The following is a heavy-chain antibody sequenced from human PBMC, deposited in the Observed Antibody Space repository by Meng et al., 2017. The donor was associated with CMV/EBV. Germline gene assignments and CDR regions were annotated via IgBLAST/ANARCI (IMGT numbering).Heavy chain of an antibody. Sequence: GGSLRLSCAASGFTFSNYAMHWVRQAPGEGLESVAAISFDGSDEHHADSVKGRFTISRDNSQNTLYLQMNSLRVEDTAVYYCASFDYSRSSGDHWGQGTLVIVSS. J-gene: IGHJ4*02. V-gene: IGHV3-30-3*01. D-gene: IGHD6-6*01. CDR2: ISFDGSDE. CDR3: ASFDYSRSSGDH. CDR1: GFTFSNYA.